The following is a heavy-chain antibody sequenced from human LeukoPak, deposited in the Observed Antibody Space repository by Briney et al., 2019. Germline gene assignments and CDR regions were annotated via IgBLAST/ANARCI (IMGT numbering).Heavy chain of an antibody. CDR1: GGSISSYY. V-gene: IGHV4-59*01. D-gene: IGHD4-11*01. J-gene: IGHJ3*02. Sequence: SETLSLTCTVSGGSISSYYWSWIRQPPGKGLEWIGYIYYSGSTNYNPSLKSRVTISVDTSKNQFSLKLSSVTAADTAVYYCARVAPMTTFPHDAFDIWGQGTMVTVSS. CDR2: IYYSGST. CDR3: ARVAPMTTFPHDAFDI.